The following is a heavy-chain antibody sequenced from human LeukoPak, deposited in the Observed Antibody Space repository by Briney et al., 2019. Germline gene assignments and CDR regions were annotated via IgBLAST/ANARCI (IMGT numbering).Heavy chain of an antibody. D-gene: IGHD6-19*01. CDR2: IYTSGST. Sequence: SETLSLTCTVSGGSISSGSYYWSWLRQPAGKGLEWIVRIYTSGSTNYNPSLKSRVTISVDTSKNQFSLKLSSVTAADTAVYYCARLTSGWGFTDAFDIWGQGTMVTVSS. J-gene: IGHJ3*02. CDR3: ARLTSGWGFTDAFDI. V-gene: IGHV4-61*02. CDR1: GGSISSGSYY.